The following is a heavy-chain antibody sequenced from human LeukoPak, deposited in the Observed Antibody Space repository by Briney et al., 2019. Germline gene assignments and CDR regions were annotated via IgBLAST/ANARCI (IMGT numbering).Heavy chain of an antibody. J-gene: IGHJ4*02. V-gene: IGHV1-18*04. D-gene: IGHD6-19*01. CDR2: ISADNGNT. CDR1: GYTFTSYG. Sequence: RWASVKLFCKASGYTFTSYGISWVRQAPGQGLEWMGWISADNGNTNYAQKFQGRVTMTTETSTSTAYMELRSLRSDDTAVYYCARDTPQYSSGWYYFDYWGQGTLVTVSS. CDR3: ARDTPQYSSGWYYFDY.